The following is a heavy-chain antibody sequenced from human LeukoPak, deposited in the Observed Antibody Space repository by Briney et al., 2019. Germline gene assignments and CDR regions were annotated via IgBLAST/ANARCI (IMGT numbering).Heavy chain of an antibody. J-gene: IGHJ4*02. CDR3: ARCLYYYDSSGYTLGY. CDR2: IYSGGST. CDR1: GFTVSSNY. Sequence: GGSLRLSCAASGFTVSSNYMSWVRQAPGKGLEWVSVIYSGGSTYYADSVKGRFTISRDNSKNTLYLQMNSLRAEDTAVYYCARCLYYYDSSGYTLGYWGQGTLVTVSS. D-gene: IGHD3-22*01. V-gene: IGHV3-53*01.